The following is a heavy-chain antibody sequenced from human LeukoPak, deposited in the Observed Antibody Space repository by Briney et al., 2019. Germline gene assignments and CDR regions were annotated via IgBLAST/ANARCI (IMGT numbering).Heavy chain of an antibody. D-gene: IGHD6-19*01. V-gene: IGHV1-18*01. Sequence: ASVKVSCKASGYTFTSYGISWVRQAPGQGLEWMGWISAYNGNANYAQKLQGRVTMTTDTSTSTAYMELRSLRSDDTAVYYCARVLAVAGGKYFQHWGQGTLVTVSS. CDR1: GYTFTSYG. CDR2: ISAYNGNA. CDR3: ARVLAVAGGKYFQH. J-gene: IGHJ1*01.